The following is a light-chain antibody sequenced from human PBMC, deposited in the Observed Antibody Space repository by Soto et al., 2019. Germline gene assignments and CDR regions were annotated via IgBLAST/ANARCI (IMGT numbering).Light chain of an antibody. CDR3: QQANSLLPLT. Sequence: DIEMTQSPSSVSVSLGDRVTMSCRASQGISSWLAWYQQKPGKAPKLLIYDASTLQSGVPSRFSGGGSGTDFTLTITSLQPEDFAIYYCQQANSLLPLTFGGGTKVEIK. J-gene: IGKJ4*01. V-gene: IGKV1D-12*01. CDR1: QGISSW. CDR2: DAS.